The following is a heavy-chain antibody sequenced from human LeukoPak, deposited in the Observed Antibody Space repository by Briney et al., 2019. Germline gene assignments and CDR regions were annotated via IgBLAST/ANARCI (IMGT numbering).Heavy chain of an antibody. CDR1: GGAFSGYN. CDR3: ARGSPKLDS. V-gene: IGHV4-34*01. J-gene: IGHJ5*01. CDR2: INHLGNT. Sequence: SETLSLTCAVYGGAFSGYNWNWIRQAPGKGLEWIGEINHLGNTKKSPSLKGRVTLSVDTSKNQFSLKVTSVTAADTAVYYCARGSPKLDSWGQGTPVTVSS.